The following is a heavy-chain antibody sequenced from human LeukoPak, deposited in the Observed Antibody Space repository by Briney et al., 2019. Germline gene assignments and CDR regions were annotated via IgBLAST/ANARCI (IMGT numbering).Heavy chain of an antibody. V-gene: IGHV3-23*01. CDR1: GFTFSSYA. Sequence: GGSLRLSCAPSGFTFSSYAMSWVSQAPGKGLDWVSGISTSGGTTSYADSVKGRFTISRDNPRNTLYMQVNSLRAEDTAVYYCAIMHRYYDGSGYWVQWGQGTLVTVSS. J-gene: IGHJ4*02. CDR2: ISTSGGTT. CDR3: AIMHRYYDGSGYWVQ. D-gene: IGHD3-22*01.